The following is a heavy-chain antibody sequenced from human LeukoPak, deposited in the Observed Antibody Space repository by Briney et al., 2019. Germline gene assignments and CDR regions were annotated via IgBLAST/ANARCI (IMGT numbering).Heavy chain of an antibody. CDR2: IYSSGVT. Sequence: SETLSLTCSVSGGSISSYYWSWIRQPAGQGLEWIGRIYSSGVTNYNPSLKSRVTMSVDTSKNQFSLKLSSVTAADTAVYYCAREMAVAAAGPFLDYWGQGTLVAVSS. J-gene: IGHJ4*02. V-gene: IGHV4-4*07. D-gene: IGHD6-13*01. CDR3: AREMAVAAAGPFLDY. CDR1: GGSISSYY.